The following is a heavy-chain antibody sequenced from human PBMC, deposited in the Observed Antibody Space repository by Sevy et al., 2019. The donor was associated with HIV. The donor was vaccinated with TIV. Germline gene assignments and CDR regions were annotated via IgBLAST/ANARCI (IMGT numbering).Heavy chain of an antibody. CDR3: ARQMGYYYSSGYYPWFDY. J-gene: IGHJ4*02. D-gene: IGHD3-22*01. V-gene: IGHV1-2*06. CDR1: GYTFTGYY. Sequence: ASVKVSCKASGYTFTGYYMHWVRQAPGQGLEWMGRINPNSGGTNYAQKFQGRVTMTRDTSISTAYMELSRLRSDDTAVYYCARQMGYYYSSGYYPWFDYWGQGTLVTVSS. CDR2: INPNSGGT.